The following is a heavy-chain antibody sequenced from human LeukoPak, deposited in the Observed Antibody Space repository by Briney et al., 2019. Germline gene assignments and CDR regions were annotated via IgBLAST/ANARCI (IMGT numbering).Heavy chain of an antibody. J-gene: IGHJ4*02. V-gene: IGHV3-23*01. CDR1: GFTFSSYA. CDR2: ISGSGGST. D-gene: IGHD2-2*01. Sequence: GGSLRLSCAASGFTFSSYAMSWVRQAPGKGLGWVSAISGSGGSTYYADSVKGRFTIPRDNSKNTLYLQMNSLRAEDTAVYYCARWFCSSTSCYYDYWGQGTLVTVSS. CDR3: ARWFCSSTSCYYDY.